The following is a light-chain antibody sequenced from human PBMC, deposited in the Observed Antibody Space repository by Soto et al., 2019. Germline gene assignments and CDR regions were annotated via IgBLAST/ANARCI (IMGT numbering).Light chain of an antibody. Sequence: TQSPGTLSASVGDRVTITCRASQSISSWLAWYQQKPGKAPKLLIFQASSLKSGVPSRFSGSGSATEYTLTISSLQPDDFATYYCEDYSSSSGLTFGGGTKVEIK. CDR1: QSISSW. CDR2: QAS. V-gene: IGKV1-5*03. CDR3: EDYSSSSGLT. J-gene: IGKJ4*01.